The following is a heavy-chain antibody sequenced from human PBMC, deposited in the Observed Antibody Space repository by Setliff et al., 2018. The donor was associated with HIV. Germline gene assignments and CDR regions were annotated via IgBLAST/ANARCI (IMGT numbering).Heavy chain of an antibody. CDR2: IRNKFNSLAT. J-gene: IGHJ5*02. CDR1: GFAFVGVE. Sequence: GGSLRLSCAASGFAFVGVEIHWVRQASGKGLEWVGRIRNKFNSLATQYGESVKGRFTISRDDSKNTAYLQMTSLKNDDTAVYFCATNVLVAGSSLDTWGQGSPVTVSS. D-gene: IGHD5-12*01. CDR3: ATNVLVAGSSLDT. V-gene: IGHV3-73*01.